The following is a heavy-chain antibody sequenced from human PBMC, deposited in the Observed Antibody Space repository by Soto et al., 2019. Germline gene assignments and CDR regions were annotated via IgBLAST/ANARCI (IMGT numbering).Heavy chain of an antibody. V-gene: IGHV3-74*01. CDR2: IEKDGTTI. CDR1: GFTFTSDT. J-gene: IGHJ5*02. CDR3: TRDNNYKLDL. D-gene: IGHD1-1*01. Sequence: GGSLRLSCAASGFTFTSDTMHWVRQAPGKELVWVSRIEKDGTTIRYADSVRGRFTVSRDNARNTLYLQMNSLTADDAAVYYCTRDNNYKLDLWGLGTLVTVSS.